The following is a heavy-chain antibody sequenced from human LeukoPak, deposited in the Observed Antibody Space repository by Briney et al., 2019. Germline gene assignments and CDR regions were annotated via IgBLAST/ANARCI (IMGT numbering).Heavy chain of an antibody. Sequence: GGSLRLSCAASGLTVSSSYMSWVRQAPGKGLEWVSIIYNDGSTYYADSMKGRFTISRDNSKNTLYLQVNSLRAEDTAMYYCAKNISFCFYFRGQGTMVTVSS. CDR1: GLTVSSSY. V-gene: IGHV3-53*01. J-gene: IGHJ3*01. D-gene: IGHD2/OR15-2a*01. CDR2: IYNDGST. CDR3: AKNISFCFYF.